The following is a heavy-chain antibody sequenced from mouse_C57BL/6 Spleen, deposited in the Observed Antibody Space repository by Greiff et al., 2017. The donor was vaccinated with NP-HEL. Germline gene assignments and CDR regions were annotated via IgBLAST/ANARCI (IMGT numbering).Heavy chain of an antibody. CDR3: ARIRSYVDAMDY. D-gene: IGHD1-1*01. J-gene: IGHJ4*01. V-gene: IGHV1-4*01. CDR1: GYTFTSYT. Sequence: VKLVESGAELARPGASVKMSCKASGYTFTSYTMHWVKQRPGQGLEWIGYINPSSGYTKYNQKFKDKATLTADKSSSTAYMQLSSLTSEDSAVYYCARIRSYVDAMDYWGQGTSVTVSS. CDR2: INPSSGYT.